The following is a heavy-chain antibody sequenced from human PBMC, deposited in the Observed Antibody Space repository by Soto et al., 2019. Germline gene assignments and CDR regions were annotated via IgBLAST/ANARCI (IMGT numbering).Heavy chain of an antibody. Sequence: QVQLVQSGAEVKKPGSSVKVSCKASGGTFSSYTISWVRQAPGQGLEWMGRIIPILGIANYAQKFQGRVTITADKSTSTAYMELSSLRSEDTAVYYWARDLSEYYYDSSGYYSWFDPWGQGTLVTVSS. J-gene: IGHJ5*02. CDR3: ARDLSEYYYDSSGYYSWFDP. D-gene: IGHD3-22*01. CDR1: GGTFSSYT. V-gene: IGHV1-69*08. CDR2: IIPILGIA.